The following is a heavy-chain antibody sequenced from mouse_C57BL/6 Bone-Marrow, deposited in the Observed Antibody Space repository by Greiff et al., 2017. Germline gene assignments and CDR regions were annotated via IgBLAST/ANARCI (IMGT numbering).Heavy chain of an antibody. CDR2: IDPEDGDT. V-gene: IGHV14-1*01. CDR1: GFNIKDYY. J-gene: IGHJ1*03. CDR3: TTRVYYGSRGYFDV. D-gene: IGHD1-1*01. Sequence: VQLQQSGAELVRPGASVKLSCTASGFNIKDYYMHWVKQRPEQGLEWIGRIDPEDGDTEYAPTFQGKATMTADTSSNTAYLQLSSLTSEDTAVYYCTTRVYYGSRGYFDVWGTGTTVTVSS.